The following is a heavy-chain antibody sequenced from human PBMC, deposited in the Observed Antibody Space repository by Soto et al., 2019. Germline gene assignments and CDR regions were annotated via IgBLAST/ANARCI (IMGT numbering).Heavy chain of an antibody. D-gene: IGHD3-10*01. CDR1: GFTFSSYS. V-gene: IGHV3-21*01. J-gene: IGHJ4*02. CDR3: ARHPSDTYYYGSGSYQAD. CDR2: ISSSYI. Sequence: GGSLRLSCAASGFTFSSYSMNWVRQAPGKGLEWVSSISSSYIYYADSVKGRFTISRDNAKNSLYLQMNSLRAEDTAVYYCARHPSDTYYYGSGSYQADWGQGTLVTVSS.